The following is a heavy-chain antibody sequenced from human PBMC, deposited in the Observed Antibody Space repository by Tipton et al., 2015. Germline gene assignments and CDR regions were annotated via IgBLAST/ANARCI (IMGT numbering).Heavy chain of an antibody. Sequence: TLSLTCAVYGGSFSGYFWSWIRQPPGKGLEWIGEINHSGSTQYNPSLKSRVTISVDTSKTQFSLKMSSVTASDTAVYYCARARGRHGGLFDSWGQGILVTVSS. CDR2: INHSGST. CDR3: ARARGRHGGLFDS. V-gene: IGHV4-34*01. CDR1: GGSFSGYF. D-gene: IGHD4-23*01. J-gene: IGHJ4*02.